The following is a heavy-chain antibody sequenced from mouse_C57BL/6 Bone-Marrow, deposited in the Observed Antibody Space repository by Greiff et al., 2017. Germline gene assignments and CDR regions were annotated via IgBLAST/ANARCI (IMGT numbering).Heavy chain of an antibody. CDR2: INPNYGTT. V-gene: IGHV1-39*01. CDR1: GYSFTDYN. J-gene: IGHJ4*01. Sequence: LVESGPELVKPGASVKISCKASGYSFTDYNMNWVKQSNGKSLEWIGVINPNYGTTSYNQKFKGKATLTVDQSSSTAYMQLNSLTSEDSAVYYCARGGQLGYYYAMDYWGQGTSVTVSS. CDR3: ARGGQLGYYYAMDY. D-gene: IGHD4-1*02.